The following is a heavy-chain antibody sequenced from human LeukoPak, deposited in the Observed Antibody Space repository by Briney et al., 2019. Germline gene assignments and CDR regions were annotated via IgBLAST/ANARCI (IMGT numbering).Heavy chain of an antibody. J-gene: IGHJ5*02. D-gene: IGHD3-22*01. CDR1: GGTFSSYA. CDR2: IIPIFGTA. Sequence: GASVKVSCKASGGTFSSYAISWVRQAPGQGLEWMGGIIPIFGTANYAQKFQGRVTITADESTSTAYMELSSLRSEGTAVYYCACSSGYYNWFDPWGQGTLFTVSS. V-gene: IGHV1-69*13. CDR3: ACSSGYYNWFDP.